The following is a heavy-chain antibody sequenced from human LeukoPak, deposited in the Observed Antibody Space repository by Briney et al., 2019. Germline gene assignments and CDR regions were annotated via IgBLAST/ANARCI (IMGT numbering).Heavy chain of an antibody. CDR2: IRNDGSNK. Sequence: GGSLRLSCAATGFTFSSYGMHWVRQAPGKGLEWVAFIRNDGSNKYYADSVKGRFTISRDNFKNTLYLQMNSLRVEDTAVYYCVSRDFWSGYAFDYWGQGTLATVSS. J-gene: IGHJ4*02. V-gene: IGHV3-30*02. CDR3: VSRDFWSGYAFDY. CDR1: GFTFSSYG. D-gene: IGHD3-3*01.